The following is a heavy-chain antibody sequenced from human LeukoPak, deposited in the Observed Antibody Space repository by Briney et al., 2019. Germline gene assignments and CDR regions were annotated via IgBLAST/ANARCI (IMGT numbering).Heavy chain of an antibody. D-gene: IGHD3-22*01. J-gene: IGHJ4*02. CDR3: ARDRYYYDSSGYWGLVY. CDR2: INHSGST. V-gene: IGHV4-34*01. Sequence: SETLSLTCAVYGGSFSGYYWSWIRQPPGKGLEWIGEINHSGSTNYNPSLKSRVTISVDTSKNQFSLKLSSVTAADTAVYYCARDRYYYDSSGYWGLVYWGQGTLVTVSS. CDR1: GGSFSGYY.